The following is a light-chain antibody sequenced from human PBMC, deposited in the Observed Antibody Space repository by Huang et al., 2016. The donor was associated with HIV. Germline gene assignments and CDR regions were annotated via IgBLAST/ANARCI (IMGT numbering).Light chain of an antibody. V-gene: IGKV1-39*01. J-gene: IGKJ2*01. CDR2: AAS. CDR1: QNINRY. CDR3: QQSARTPRT. Sequence: DIQIAQSPSSLSASVGDRVIITCRTSQNINRYLNWYQQKPGEDPKLLISAASNLQSGAPSSFSGSGSGTDFTLTISSLQPEDSATYYCQQSARTPRTFGQGTKLEI.